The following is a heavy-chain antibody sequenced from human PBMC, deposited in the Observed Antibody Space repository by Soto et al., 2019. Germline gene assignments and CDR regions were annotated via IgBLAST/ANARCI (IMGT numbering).Heavy chain of an antibody. Sequence: SETLSLTCLVSGFPISSPYSWGWIRQPPGKGLEWIGSISHTGTTSYSPSLTSRVSISVDTSKNQVSLKLTSVTAADTAVYFCARVTMVIRDSDHFGVDVWGHGTTVTSP. J-gene: IGHJ6*02. CDR2: ISHTGTT. V-gene: IGHV4-38-2*02. CDR1: GFPISSPYS. CDR3: ARVTMVIRDSDHFGVDV. D-gene: IGHD4-17*01.